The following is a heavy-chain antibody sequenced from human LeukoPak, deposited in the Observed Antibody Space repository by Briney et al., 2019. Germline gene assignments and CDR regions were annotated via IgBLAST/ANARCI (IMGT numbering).Heavy chain of an antibody. Sequence: GASVKVSCKASGYTFTSYYMHWVRQAPGQGLEWMGIINPSGGSTSYAQKFQGRVTMTRDTSISTAYMELSRLRSDDTAVYYCARQWGMGSSWPDYWGQGTLVTVSS. V-gene: IGHV1-46*01. CDR1: GYTFTSYY. J-gene: IGHJ4*02. CDR3: ARQWGMGSSWPDY. D-gene: IGHD6-13*01. CDR2: INPSGGST.